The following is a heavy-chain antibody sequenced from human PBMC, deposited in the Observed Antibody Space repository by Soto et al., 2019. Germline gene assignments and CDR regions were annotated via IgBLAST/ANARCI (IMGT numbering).Heavy chain of an antibody. CDR3: ARDYPGSYAQSDAFDI. J-gene: IGHJ3*02. CDR1: GFTFSSYS. Sequence: GGSLRLSCAASGFTFSSYSMNWVRQAPGKGLEWVSSISSSSSYIYYADSVKGRFTISRDNAKNSLYLQMNSLRAEDTAVYYCARDYPGSYAQSDAFDIWGQGTMVTVSS. V-gene: IGHV3-21*01. CDR2: ISSSSSYI. D-gene: IGHD1-26*01.